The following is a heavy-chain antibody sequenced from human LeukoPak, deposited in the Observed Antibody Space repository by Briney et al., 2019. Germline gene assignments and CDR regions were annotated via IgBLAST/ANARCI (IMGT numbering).Heavy chain of an antibody. J-gene: IGHJ4*02. Sequence: GGSLRLSCAVSGFTFSTYATSWVRQAPGKGLEWVSGISDSGDIPYYADSVKGRFTISRDNSKNTLYLQMNSLRPEDTAVYYCAKDRAGYSGARGFDFWGQGTLVTVSS. CDR2: ISDSGDIP. CDR1: GFTFSTYA. V-gene: IGHV3-23*01. D-gene: IGHD5-12*01. CDR3: AKDRAGYSGARGFDF.